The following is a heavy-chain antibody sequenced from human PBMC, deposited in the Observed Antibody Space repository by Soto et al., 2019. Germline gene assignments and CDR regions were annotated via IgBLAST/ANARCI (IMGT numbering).Heavy chain of an antibody. J-gene: IGHJ3*02. CDR1: GGSISSGGYY. CDR2: IYYSGST. Sequence: PSETLSLTCTVSGGSISSGGYYWSWIRQHPGKGLEWIGYIYYSGSTYYNPSLKSRVTISVDTSKNQFSLKLSSVTAADTAMYYCARGYPSSIAARPGAFDIWGQGTMVTVSS. D-gene: IGHD6-6*01. CDR3: ARGYPSSIAARPGAFDI. V-gene: IGHV4-31*03.